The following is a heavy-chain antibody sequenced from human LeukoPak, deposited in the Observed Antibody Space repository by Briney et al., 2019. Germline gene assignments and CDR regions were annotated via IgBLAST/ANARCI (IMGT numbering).Heavy chain of an antibody. Sequence: SETLSLTCTVPGGSISSYYWSWIRQPAGKGLEWIGRIYTSGSTNYNPSLKSRVTMSVDTSKNQFSLKLSSVTAADTAVYYCARDQTYYDSSGYSLYAFDIWGQGTMVTVSS. D-gene: IGHD3-22*01. CDR2: IYTSGST. J-gene: IGHJ3*02. CDR1: GGSISSYY. CDR3: ARDQTYYDSSGYSLYAFDI. V-gene: IGHV4-4*07.